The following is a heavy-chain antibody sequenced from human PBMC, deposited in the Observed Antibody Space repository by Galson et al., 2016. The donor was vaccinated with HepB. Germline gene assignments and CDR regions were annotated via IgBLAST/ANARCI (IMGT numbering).Heavy chain of an antibody. CDR1: GFTINNA. J-gene: IGHJ4*02. CDR3: AKSLWSGHYYFDY. V-gene: IGHV3-23*01. CDR2: ISGDGAAT. D-gene: IGHD3-10*01. Sequence: SLRLSCAASGFTINNAWMSWVRQAPGKGPEWVSVISGDGAATFYADSVKGRFTISRDNSKNTLYLQMNSLRAEDTAIYYCAKSLWSGHYYFDYWGQGDLVPVSS.